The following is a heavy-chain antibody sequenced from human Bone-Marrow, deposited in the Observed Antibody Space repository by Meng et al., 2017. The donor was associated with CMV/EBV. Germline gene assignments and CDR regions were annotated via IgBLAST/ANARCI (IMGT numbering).Heavy chain of an antibody. CDR2: ISAYNGNT. V-gene: IGHV1-18*01. CDR1: GYTFTSYG. D-gene: IGHD1-7*01. CDR3: AREPRLELRGWTVDYYYGMDV. Sequence: ASVKVSCKASGYTFTSYGISRVRQAPGQGLEWMGWISAYNGNTNYAQKLQGRVTMTTDTSTSTAYMELRSLRSDDTAVYYCAREPRLELRGWTVDYYYGMDVWGQGPTVTVSS. J-gene: IGHJ6*02.